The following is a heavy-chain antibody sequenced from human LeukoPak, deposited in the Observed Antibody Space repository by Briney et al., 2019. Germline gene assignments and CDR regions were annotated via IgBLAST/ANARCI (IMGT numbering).Heavy chain of an antibody. D-gene: IGHD2-2*01. V-gene: IGHV4-4*08. J-gene: IGHJ3*01. CDR3: ARDHIAVGPAAKKDALDF. Sequence: SETLSLTCTVSGGSISSDFWIWVRQPPGKGLEWIGYIYGSGSTNYNPSLKSRVTISVDTSKNQFSLKLSSVTAADTAVYYCARDHIAVGPAAKKDALDFWGQGTAVTVSS. CDR2: IYGSGST. CDR1: GGSISSDF.